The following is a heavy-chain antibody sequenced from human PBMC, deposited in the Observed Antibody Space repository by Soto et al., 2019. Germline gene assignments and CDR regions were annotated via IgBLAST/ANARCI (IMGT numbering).Heavy chain of an antibody. CDR1: GGSISSSNW. V-gene: IGHV4-4*02. J-gene: IGHJ4*03. Sequence: LSLTCAVSGGSISSSNWWSWVRQPPGKGLEWIGEIYHSGSTNYNPSLKSRVTISVDKSKNQFSLKLSSVTAADTAVYYCARRPSYYYVSYYFDYWGQGTTVTVSS. D-gene: IGHD3-10*02. CDR2: IYHSGST. CDR3: ARRPSYYYVSYYFDY.